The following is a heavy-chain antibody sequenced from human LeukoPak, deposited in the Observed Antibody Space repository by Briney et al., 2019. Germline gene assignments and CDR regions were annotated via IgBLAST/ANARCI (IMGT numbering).Heavy chain of an antibody. CDR1: GGSISSLY. CDR2: IYYTVST. D-gene: IGHD6-6*01. CDR3: ARHRAYSSSSPFDY. J-gene: IGHJ4*02. Sequence: SETLSPTCSLSGGSISSLYWSWIRQPPGKGLEWIGYIYYTVSTNYNPSLKSRVTMFVDMSKNQFSLRLSSVTAADTAVYYCARHRAYSSSSPFDYWGQGTLVTVSS. V-gene: IGHV4-59*08.